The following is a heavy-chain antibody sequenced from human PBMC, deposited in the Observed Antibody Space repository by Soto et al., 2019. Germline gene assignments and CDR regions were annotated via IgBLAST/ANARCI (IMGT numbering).Heavy chain of an antibody. CDR1: GFTFDDYA. V-gene: IGHV3-9*01. Sequence: DVQLVESGGGLVQPGRSLRLSCAASGFTFDDYAMHWVRQAPGKGLEWVSGISWNSGSIGYADSVKGRFTISRDNAKNSLYLQMNSLRAEDTALYYCAKDSGYDYMDVWGKGTTVTVSS. CDR3: AKDSGYDYMDV. J-gene: IGHJ6*03. CDR2: ISWNSGSI.